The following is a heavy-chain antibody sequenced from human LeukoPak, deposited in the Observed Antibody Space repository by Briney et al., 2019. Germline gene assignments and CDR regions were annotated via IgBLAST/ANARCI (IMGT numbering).Heavy chain of an antibody. CDR3: TTRGSKKDIVATISFFDY. Sequence: GESLRLSCAASGFTFSNAWMSWVRQAPGKGLEKVGRIKSKTDGGTTDYAAPVKGRFTISRDDSKNTLYLQMNILKTEDTAVYYCTTRGSKKDIVATISFFDYWGQGTLVTVSS. CDR2: IKSKTDGGTT. D-gene: IGHD5-12*01. J-gene: IGHJ4*02. V-gene: IGHV3-15*01. CDR1: GFTFSNAW.